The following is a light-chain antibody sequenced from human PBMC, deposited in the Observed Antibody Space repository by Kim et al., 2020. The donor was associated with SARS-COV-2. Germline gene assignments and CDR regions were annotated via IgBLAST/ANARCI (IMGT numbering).Light chain of an antibody. CDR3: QQYHDVPFT. J-gene: IGKJ4*01. V-gene: IGKV1-33*01. Sequence: DIQMTQSPSSLSASVGDRVTLACLASQDIDNSLNWYQQKPGEPPKLLIFEATHLETGVPRRFTGGTSVTDFTLTITNLQPEDIATYYCQQYHDVPFTFGGGTKLEI. CDR2: EAT. CDR1: QDIDNS.